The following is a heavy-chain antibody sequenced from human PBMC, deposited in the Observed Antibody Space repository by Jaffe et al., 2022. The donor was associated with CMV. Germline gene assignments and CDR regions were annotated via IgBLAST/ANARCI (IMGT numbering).Heavy chain of an antibody. D-gene: IGHD2-15*01. Sequence: QVTLRESGPALVKPTQTLTLTCTFSGFSLSTSGMCVSWIRQPPGKALEWLALIDWDDDKYYSTSLKTRLTISKDTSKNQVVLTMTNMDPVDTATYYCARIRGYCSGGSCNYYYYGMDVWGQGTTVTVSS. J-gene: IGHJ6*02. CDR1: GFSLSTSGMC. V-gene: IGHV2-70*01. CDR2: IDWDDDK. CDR3: ARIRGYCSGGSCNYYYYGMDV.